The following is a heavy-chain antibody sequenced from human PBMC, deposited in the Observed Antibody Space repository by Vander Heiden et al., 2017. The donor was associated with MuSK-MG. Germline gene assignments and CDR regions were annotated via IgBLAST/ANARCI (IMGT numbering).Heavy chain of an antibody. V-gene: IGHV3-23*01. CDR3: AKDGGSYYYYGMDV. J-gene: IGHJ6*02. Sequence: EVQLLESGGGLVQPGGSLRLSCAASGFPFSSYAMSWVRQAPGKGLEWVSAISGSGGSTYYADSVKGRFTISRDNSKNTLYLQMNSLRAEDTAVYYCAKDGGSYYYYGMDVWGQGTTVTVSS. CDR1: GFPFSSYA. CDR2: ISGSGGST.